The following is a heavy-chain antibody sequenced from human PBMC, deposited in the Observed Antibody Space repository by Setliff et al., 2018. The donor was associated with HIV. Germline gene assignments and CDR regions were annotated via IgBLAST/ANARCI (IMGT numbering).Heavy chain of an antibody. D-gene: IGHD2-15*01. CDR2: ISDSGTT. V-gene: IGHV4-59*01. J-gene: IGHJ5*02. Sequence: SETLSLTCTVSGGSISPYYWSWIRQPPGRGLEWIAWISDSGTTNYNPSLKSRVTLSVDTSKNQFSLSLTSVTGADTAVYYCARGGASSKYLDPWGQGTLVTVSS. CDR1: GGSISPYY. CDR3: ARGGASSKYLDP.